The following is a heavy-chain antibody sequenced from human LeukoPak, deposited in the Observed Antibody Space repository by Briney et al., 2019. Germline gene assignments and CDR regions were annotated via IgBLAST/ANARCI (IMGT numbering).Heavy chain of an antibody. CDR2: ISSSGSTI. D-gene: IGHD2-2*01. CDR3: ARALSPLGYCSSTSCDAFDI. J-gene: IGHJ3*02. V-gene: IGHV3-48*04. CDR1: GFTFSSYA. Sequence: GGSLRLSCAASGFTFSSYAMSWVRQAPGKGLEWVSYISSSGSTIYYADSVKGRFTISRDNAKNSLYLQMNSLRAEDMAVYYCARALSPLGYCSSTSCDAFDIWGQGTMVTVSS.